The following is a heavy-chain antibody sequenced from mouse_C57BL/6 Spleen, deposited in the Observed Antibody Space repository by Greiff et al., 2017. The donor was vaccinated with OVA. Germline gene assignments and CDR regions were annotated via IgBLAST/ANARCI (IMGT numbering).Heavy chain of an antibody. Sequence: EVKLMESGPELVKPGASVKISCKASGYSFTDYNMNWVKQSNGKRLEWIGVINPNYGTTSYNQKFKGKATLTVDQSSSTAYMQLNSLTSEDSAVYYCASPLYSAFYYAMDYWGQGTSVTVSS. CDR1: GYSFTDYN. CDR3: ASPLYSAFYYAMDY. V-gene: IGHV1-39*01. D-gene: IGHD2-1*01. CDR2: INPNYGTT. J-gene: IGHJ4*01.